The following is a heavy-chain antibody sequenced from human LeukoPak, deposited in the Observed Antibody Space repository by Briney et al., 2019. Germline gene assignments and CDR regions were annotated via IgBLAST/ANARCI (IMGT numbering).Heavy chain of an antibody. Sequence: ASVKVSCKASGYTFTSYGISWVRQAPGQGLEWMGWISAYNGNTNYAQKLQGRVTMTTDTSTSTAYMELRSLRSDDTAVYYCARVLNSSGWYEGSNYYCYYMDVWGKGTTVTVSS. V-gene: IGHV1-18*01. D-gene: IGHD6-19*01. CDR1: GYTFTSYG. J-gene: IGHJ6*03. CDR2: ISAYNGNT. CDR3: ARVLNSSGWYEGSNYYCYYMDV.